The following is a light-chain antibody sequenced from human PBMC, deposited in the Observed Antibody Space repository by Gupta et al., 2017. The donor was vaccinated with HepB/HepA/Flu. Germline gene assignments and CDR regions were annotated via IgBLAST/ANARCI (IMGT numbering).Light chain of an antibody. J-gene: IGKJ5*01. V-gene: IGKV1-33*01. CDR3: QQYHDLPIT. CDR1: QDISNH. CDR2: DAS. Sequence: DIQMTQSPSSLSASVGDRVTISCQASQDISNHLNWYQQKPGKAPKLLIYDASKLEAGVPPTFSGSGSGTDFTFTINSLQPEDIATYYCQQYHDLPITFGQGTRLDFK.